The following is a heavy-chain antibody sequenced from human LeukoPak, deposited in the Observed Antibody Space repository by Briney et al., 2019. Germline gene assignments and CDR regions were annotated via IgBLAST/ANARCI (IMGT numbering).Heavy chain of an antibody. CDR1: GGSISGEY. D-gene: IGHD1-1*01. V-gene: IGHV4-59*08. CDR3: ARLRASTGFDP. J-gene: IGHJ5*02. Sequence: PSETLSLTCSVSGGSISGEYWSWIRQPPGKGLERIGYTYYSWSTNYNPSLKSRVTISGDTSKNQFSLRLSSVTAADTAVYYCARLRASTGFDPWGQGTLVTVSS. CDR2: TYYSWST.